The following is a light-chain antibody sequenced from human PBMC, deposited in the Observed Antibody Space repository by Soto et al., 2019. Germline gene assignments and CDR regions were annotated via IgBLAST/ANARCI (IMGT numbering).Light chain of an antibody. CDR1: SSDVGGYNY. Sequence: QSALTQPPSASGSPGQSVTISCTGTSSDVGGYNYVSWYQQYPGSAPKLMLYEVTKRPSGVPDRFSGSKSGNTASLTVSGLQAEDEADYYCSSYAASNNFYFVFGGGTKVTV. J-gene: IGLJ3*02. V-gene: IGLV2-8*01. CDR3: SSYAASNNFYFV. CDR2: EVT.